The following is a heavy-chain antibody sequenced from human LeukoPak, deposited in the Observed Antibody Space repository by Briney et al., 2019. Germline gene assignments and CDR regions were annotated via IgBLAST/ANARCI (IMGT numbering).Heavy chain of an antibody. D-gene: IGHD2-2*02. CDR2: ISAYNGNT. CDR3: VRSSDQLLYASWFDP. V-gene: IGHV1-18*01. Sequence: AASVKVSCKASGYTFTSYGISWVRQAPGQGLEWMGWISAYNGNTNYAQKLQGRVTMTTDTSTSTAYMELSSLRSEDTAVYYCVRSSDQLLYASWFDPWGQGTLVTVSS. J-gene: IGHJ5*02. CDR1: GYTFTSYG.